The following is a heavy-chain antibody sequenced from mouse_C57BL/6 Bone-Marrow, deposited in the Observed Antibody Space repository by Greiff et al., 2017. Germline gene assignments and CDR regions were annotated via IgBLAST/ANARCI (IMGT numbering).Heavy chain of an antibody. V-gene: IGHV5-16*01. D-gene: IGHD3-1*01. CDR2: INYDGSST. CDR1: GFTFSDYY. CDR3: ARGANYVMDY. J-gene: IGHJ4*01. Sequence: EVMLVESEGGLVQPGSSMKLSCTASGFTFSDYYMAWVRQVPEKGLEWVANINYDGSSTYYLDSLKSRFIISRDNAKNILYLQMSSLKSEDTATYYCARGANYVMDYCGQGTSVTVSS.